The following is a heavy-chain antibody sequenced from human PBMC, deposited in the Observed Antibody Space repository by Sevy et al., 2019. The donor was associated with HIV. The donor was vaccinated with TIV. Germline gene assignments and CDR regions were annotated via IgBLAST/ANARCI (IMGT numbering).Heavy chain of an antibody. Sequence: GGSLRLSCAASGFTFSSYGMHWVRQAPGKGLEWVAVIWYDGSNKYYVVSVKGRFTISRDNSRNTLYLQMDSLTAEDTAVYYCARGASYGGKPSYDYWGQGTLVTVSS. D-gene: IGHD4-17*01. CDR2: IWYDGSNK. CDR3: ARGASYGGKPSYDY. CDR1: GFTFSSYG. V-gene: IGHV3-33*01. J-gene: IGHJ4*02.